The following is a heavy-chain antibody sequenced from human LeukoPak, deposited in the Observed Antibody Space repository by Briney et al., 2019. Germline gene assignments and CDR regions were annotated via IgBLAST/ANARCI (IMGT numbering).Heavy chain of an antibody. Sequence: GASVKVSCKASGYTFTSYGISWVRQAPGQGLEWMGWISAYNGNTNYAQKLQGRVTMTTDTSTSTAYMELRSLGSDDTAVYYCARYVAVAGTGLVNYYYMDVWGKGTTVTVSS. CDR1: GYTFTSYG. D-gene: IGHD6-19*01. CDR3: ARYVAVAGTGLVNYYYMDV. V-gene: IGHV1-18*01. CDR2: ISAYNGNT. J-gene: IGHJ6*03.